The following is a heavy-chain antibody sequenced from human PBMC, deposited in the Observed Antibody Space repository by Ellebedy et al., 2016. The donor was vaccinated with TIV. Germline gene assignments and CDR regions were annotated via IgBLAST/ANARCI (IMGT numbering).Heavy chain of an antibody. CDR1: GFPFSNYA. Sequence: GESLKISCEASGFPFSNYAMHWVRQSPRKGLEWVAIVSFDIDKKFYRDSVKGRFTISRGNSKNTLYLDMNSLGVDDTAVYYCARDLTQYASGAGLSDSWGQGTLVSVST. D-gene: IGHD2-2*01. CDR3: ARDLTQYASGAGLSDS. CDR2: VSFDIDKK. V-gene: IGHV3-30-3*01. J-gene: IGHJ4*02.